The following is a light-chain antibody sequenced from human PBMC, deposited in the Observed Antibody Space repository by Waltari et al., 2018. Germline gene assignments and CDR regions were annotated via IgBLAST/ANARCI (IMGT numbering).Light chain of an antibody. V-gene: IGKV4-1*01. CDR3: QQYDTSPLT. J-gene: IGKJ4*01. CDR1: QSLLFSSNNKTS. Sequence: DIELTQPPDAPAVSLGVRATIYCKSSQSLLFSSNNKTSLAWYQQKPVQTPKLLIYWASSRESGVPDRFSGSGSGTDFTLTISSLQAEDVAVYYCQQYDTSPLTFGGGTKVEIK. CDR2: WAS.